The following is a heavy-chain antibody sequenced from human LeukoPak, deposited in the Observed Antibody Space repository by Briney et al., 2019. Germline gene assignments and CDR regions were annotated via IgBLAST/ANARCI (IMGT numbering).Heavy chain of an antibody. V-gene: IGHV3-21*03. CDR2: ISSSSSYI. J-gene: IGHJ3*02. D-gene: IGHD1-7*01. CDR3: TTDKVRELELLDAFDI. CDR1: GFTFSSYS. Sequence: GGSLRLSCAASGFTFSSYSMNWVRQAPGKGLEWVSSISSSSSYIYYADSVKGRFTISRDNAKNSLYLQMNSLKTEDTAVYYCTTDKVRELELLDAFDIWGQGTMVTVSS.